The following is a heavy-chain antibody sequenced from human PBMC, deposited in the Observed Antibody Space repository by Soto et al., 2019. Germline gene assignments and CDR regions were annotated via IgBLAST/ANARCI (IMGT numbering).Heavy chain of an antibody. CDR2: ISYDGSNK. CDR1: GFTFSSYA. V-gene: IGHV3-30-3*01. J-gene: IGHJ6*02. D-gene: IGHD4-17*01. CDR3: AGRGYGGNSEYGMDV. Sequence: QVQLVESGGGVVQPGRSLRLSCAASGFTFSSYAMHWVRQAPGKGLEWVAVISYDGSNKYYADSVKGRFTISRDNSKNTVYLQMTSLRAEDTAVYYCAGRGYGGNSEYGMDVWGQGTTFTVSS.